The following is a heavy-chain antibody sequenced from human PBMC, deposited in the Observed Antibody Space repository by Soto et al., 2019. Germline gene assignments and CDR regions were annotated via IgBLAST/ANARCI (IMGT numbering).Heavy chain of an antibody. D-gene: IGHD3-10*01. V-gene: IGHV4-31*03. J-gene: IGHJ6*02. CDR1: GGSINSGGYY. Sequence: SETLSLTCIVSGGSINSGGYYWSWVRQPPGKGLEWIGNIYYSGRTYYNPSLKSRVSIEVDTSNNHFSLTLRSVTPADTAVYFCARLPSIINYPMDVWGQGTTVTDSS. CDR2: IYYSGRT. CDR3: ARLPSIINYPMDV.